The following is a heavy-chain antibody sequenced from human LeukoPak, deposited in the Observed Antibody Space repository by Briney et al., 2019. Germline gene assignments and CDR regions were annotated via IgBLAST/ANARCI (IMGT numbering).Heavy chain of an antibody. CDR3: ARGYYDSSGYPSGDY. J-gene: IGHJ4*02. D-gene: IGHD3-22*01. CDR1: GGSISSGGYY. Sequence: PSETLSLTCTVSGGSISSGGYYWSWIRQHPGKGLEWIGYIYYSGSTYYNPSLKSRVTISVDTSKNQFSLKLSSVTAADTAVYYCARGYYDSSGYPSGDYWGQGTLVTVSS. V-gene: IGHV4-31*03. CDR2: IYYSGST.